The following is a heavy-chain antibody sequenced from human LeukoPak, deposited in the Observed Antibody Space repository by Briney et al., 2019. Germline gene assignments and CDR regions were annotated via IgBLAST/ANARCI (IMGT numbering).Heavy chain of an antibody. V-gene: IGHV3-13*01. J-gene: IGHJ4*02. CDR3: ARQVCSSGGCNFGY. Sequence: GGSLRLSCAASGFTFSSHGMQWVRQATGKGLEWVSAIGTVGDIYYSASVKGRFTISREDARNSLFLQMNSLRAGDTAIYYCARQVCSSGGCNFGYWGQGTLVTVSS. D-gene: IGHD2-15*01. CDR2: IGTVGDI. CDR1: GFTFSSHG.